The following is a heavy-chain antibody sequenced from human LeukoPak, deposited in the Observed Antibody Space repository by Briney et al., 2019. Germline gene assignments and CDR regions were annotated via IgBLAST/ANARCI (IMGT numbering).Heavy chain of an antibody. D-gene: IGHD3-10*01. CDR1: GFTFSSYS. J-gene: IGHJ5*02. Sequence: PGGSLRLYCAASGFTFSSYSMNWVRQAPGKGLEWVSSISSSSSYIYYADSVKGRFTISRDNAKNSLYLQMNSLRAEDTAVYYCARDLWFGELLRFDWFDPWAREPWSPSPQ. V-gene: IGHV3-21*01. CDR2: ISSSSSYI. CDR3: ARDLWFGELLRFDWFDP.